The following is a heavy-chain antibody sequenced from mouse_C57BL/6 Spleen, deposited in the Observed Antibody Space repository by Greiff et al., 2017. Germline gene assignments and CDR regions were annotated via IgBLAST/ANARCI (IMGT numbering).Heavy chain of an antibody. V-gene: IGHV5-17*01. D-gene: IGHD1-1*01. CDR1: GFTFSDYG. J-gene: IGHJ4*01. Sequence: EVKLVESGGGLVKPGGSLKLSCAASGFTFSDYGMHWVRQAPEKGLEWVAYISSGSSTIYYADTVKGRFTISRDNAKNTLFLQLTSLRSEDTAMYYCASDSIYYYGSSYVGYAMDYWGQGTSVTVSS. CDR2: ISSGSSTI. CDR3: ASDSIYYYGSSYVGYAMDY.